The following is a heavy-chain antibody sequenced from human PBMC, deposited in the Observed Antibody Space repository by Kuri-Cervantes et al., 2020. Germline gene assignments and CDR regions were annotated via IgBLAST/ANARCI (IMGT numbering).Heavy chain of an antibody. V-gene: IGHV4-59*01. J-gene: IGHJ4*02. CDR1: GGSISSYY. CDR3: ARVQRGSGWYYFDY. CDR2: IYYSGST. Sequence: ESLKISCTVSGGSISSYYWSWIRQPPGKGLEWIGYIYYSGSTNYNPSLKSRVTISVDTSKNQFSLKLSSVTAADTAVYYCARVQRGSGWYYFDYWGQGTLVTV. D-gene: IGHD6-19*01.